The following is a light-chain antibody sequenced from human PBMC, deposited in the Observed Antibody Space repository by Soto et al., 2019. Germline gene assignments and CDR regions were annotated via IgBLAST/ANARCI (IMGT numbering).Light chain of an antibody. J-gene: IGKJ1*01. CDR3: QQYNNWPPWT. CDR1: QSVSSN. Sequence: EIVMTQSPATLSVSPGERATLSCRASQSVSSNLAWYQQKPGQAPSLLIYGASTRATDIPARFSGSGSGTEFTLTISRLQSEDFAVYYCQQYNNWPPWTFGQGTKVEIK. CDR2: GAS. V-gene: IGKV3-15*01.